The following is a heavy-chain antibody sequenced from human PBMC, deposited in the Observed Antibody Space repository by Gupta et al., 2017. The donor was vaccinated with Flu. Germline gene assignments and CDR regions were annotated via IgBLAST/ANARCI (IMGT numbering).Heavy chain of an antibody. V-gene: IGHV1-69*02. CDR3: ARSTAMVSRGWFDP. CDR1: GGTFSSYT. Sequence: QVQLVQSGAEVKKPGSSVKVSCKASGGTFSSYTISWVRQAPGQGLEWMGRIIPILGIANYAQKFQGRVTITADKSTSTAYMELSSLRSEDTAVYYCARSTAMVSRGWFDPWGQGTLVTVSS. D-gene: IGHD5-18*01. CDR2: IIPILGIA. J-gene: IGHJ5*02.